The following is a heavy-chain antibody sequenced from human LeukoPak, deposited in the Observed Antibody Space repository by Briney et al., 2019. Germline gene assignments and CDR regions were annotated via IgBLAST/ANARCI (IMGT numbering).Heavy chain of an antibody. V-gene: IGHV3-23*01. CDR2: FIASVGGR. Sequence: PGGSLRLSCAVSGFTFTSYVMSWVRRAPGKGLGWVSTFIASVGGRYYADSVKGRFPIPRDNSSNTMYLQRDSLRAEDTAVYYCAKSLTPPNYDISNSNGMDVWGQGTTVTVSS. D-gene: IGHD3-9*01. CDR1: GFTFTSYV. J-gene: IGHJ6*01. CDR3: AKSLTPPNYDISNSNGMDV.